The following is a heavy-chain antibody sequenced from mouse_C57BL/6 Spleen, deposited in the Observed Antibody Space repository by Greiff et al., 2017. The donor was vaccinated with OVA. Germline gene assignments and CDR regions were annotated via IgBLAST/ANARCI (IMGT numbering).Heavy chain of an antibody. J-gene: IGHJ1*03. D-gene: IGHD2-1*01. CDR1: GFTFSDYG. Sequence: EVMLVESGGGLVKPGGSLKLSCAASGFTFSDYGMHWVRQAPEKGLEWVAYISSGSSTIYYAATVKGRFTISRDNAKNTLFLQMTSLRSEDTAMYYCARGYYGNYYWYFDVWGTGTTVTVSS. V-gene: IGHV5-17*01. CDR3: ARGYYGNYYWYFDV. CDR2: ISSGSSTI.